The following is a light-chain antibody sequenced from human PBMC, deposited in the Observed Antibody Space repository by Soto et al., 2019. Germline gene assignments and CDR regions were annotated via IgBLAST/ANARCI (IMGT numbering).Light chain of an antibody. CDR2: VAS. J-gene: IGKJ5*01. Sequence: DIQLTQSPSFLSASVGDRVTITCRASQGISNYLAWYQQKPGKAPNLLIYVASTLQSRVPSMFSGRGSGTEFTLTISSLQPEDSATYYCQQLFSFPPTFGQGTRLEIK. V-gene: IGKV1-9*01. CDR1: QGISNY. CDR3: QQLFSFPPT.